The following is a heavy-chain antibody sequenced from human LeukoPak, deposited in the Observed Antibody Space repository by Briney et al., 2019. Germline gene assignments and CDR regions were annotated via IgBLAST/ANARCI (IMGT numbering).Heavy chain of an antibody. V-gene: IGHV3-23*01. CDR1: GFTFSNYA. CDR3: ATGSLSSGWY. D-gene: IGHD6-19*01. Sequence: GGSLRLSCAASGFTFSNYAMSWVRQAPGKGLEWVSAISGSGGTTYYADSVKGRFTISRDNSKNTLFLQINSLRAEDTAVYYCATGSLSSGWYWGQGTLVTVSS. CDR2: ISGSGGTT. J-gene: IGHJ4*02.